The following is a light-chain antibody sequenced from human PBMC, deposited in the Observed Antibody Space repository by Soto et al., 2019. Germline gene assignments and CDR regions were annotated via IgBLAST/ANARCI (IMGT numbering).Light chain of an antibody. J-gene: IGLJ1*01. CDR3: AAWDASLGGFYV. CDR2: SNN. V-gene: IGLV1-44*01. Sequence: QSVLTQPPSASGTPGQRVTISCSGNRSSIGSNTVNWYQHLPGTAPKLLIYSNNHRPSGVPDRFSASKTGASASLAISGRQSEDEGDYYCAAWDASLGGFYVCGTGTKLTVL. CDR1: RSSIGSNT.